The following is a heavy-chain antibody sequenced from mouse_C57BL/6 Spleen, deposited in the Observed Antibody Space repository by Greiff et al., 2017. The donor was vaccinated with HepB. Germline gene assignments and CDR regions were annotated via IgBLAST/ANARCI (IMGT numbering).Heavy chain of an antibody. Sequence: QVQLQQPGAELVMPGASVKLSCKASGYTFTSYWMHWVKQRPGQGLEWIGEIDPSDSYTNYNQKFKGKSTLTVDKSSSTAYMQLSSLTSEDSAVYYCARLWSYFDYWGQGTTLTVSS. CDR3: ARLWSYFDY. J-gene: IGHJ2*01. CDR2: IDPSDSYT. CDR1: GYTFTSYW. V-gene: IGHV1-69*01. D-gene: IGHD1-1*02.